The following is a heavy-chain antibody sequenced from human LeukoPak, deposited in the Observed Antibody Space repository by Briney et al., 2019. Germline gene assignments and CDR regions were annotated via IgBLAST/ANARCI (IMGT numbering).Heavy chain of an antibody. Sequence: PGGSLRLSCAASGFMFSSSEMTWVRQGPGMGLEWVSYISSSGSTIYYADSVKGRFTISRDNAKDSLYLQMNSLRVEDTAVYYCARRAIAEGFDYWGQGTLVTVSS. CDR3: ARRAIAEGFDY. CDR1: GFMFSSSE. V-gene: IGHV3-48*03. D-gene: IGHD6-13*01. J-gene: IGHJ4*02. CDR2: ISSSGSTI.